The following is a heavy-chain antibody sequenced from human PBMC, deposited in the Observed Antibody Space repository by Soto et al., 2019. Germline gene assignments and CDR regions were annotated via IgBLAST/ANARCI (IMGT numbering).Heavy chain of an antibody. CDR3: ARDWRITIFGVVISYFDY. CDR2: TYYRSKWYN. V-gene: IGHV6-1*01. Sequence: PSQTLSLTCAISGDSVSSNSAAWNWIRQSPSRGLEWLGRTYYRSKWYNDYAVSVKSRITINPDTSKNQFSLQLNSVTPEDTAVYYCARDWRITIFGVVISYFDYWVQGTLRTVSS. J-gene: IGHJ4*02. D-gene: IGHD3-3*01. CDR1: GDSVSSNSAA.